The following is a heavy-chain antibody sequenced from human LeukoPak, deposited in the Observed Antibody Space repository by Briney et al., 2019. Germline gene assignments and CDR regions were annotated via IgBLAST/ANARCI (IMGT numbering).Heavy chain of an antibody. CDR1: GFTFSSYG. CDR3: ARDRDCSGGSCYGILDY. D-gene: IGHD2-15*01. J-gene: IGHJ4*02. CDR2: IWYDGSNK. Sequence: GGSLRLSCAASGFTFSSYGMHWVRQAPGKGLEWVAVIWYDGSNKYYADSVKGRFTISRDNSKNTLYLQMNSLRAEDTAVYYCARDRDCSGGSCYGILDYWGQGTLVTVSP. V-gene: IGHV3-33*01.